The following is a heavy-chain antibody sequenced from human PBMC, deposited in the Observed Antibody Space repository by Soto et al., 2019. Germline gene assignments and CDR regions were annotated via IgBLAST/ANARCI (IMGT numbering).Heavy chain of an antibody. CDR1: GYTFTSYY. CDR2: INPSGGST. D-gene: IGHD3-22*01. CDR3: AREYSDDKSGHYGYFQN. V-gene: IGHV1-46*01. Sequence: GASVKVSCKASGYTFTSYYMHWLRQAPGQGLEWMGIINPSGGSTSYAQKFQGRVTMTRDSSQNTLYLQMSSPSAEDTAVYYCAREYSDDKSGHYGYFQNWGQGTLVTVSS. J-gene: IGHJ1*01.